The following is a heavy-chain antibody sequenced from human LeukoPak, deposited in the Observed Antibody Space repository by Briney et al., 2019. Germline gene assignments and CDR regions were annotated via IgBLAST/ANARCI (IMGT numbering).Heavy chain of an antibody. CDR1: GFTFSSYA. J-gene: IGHJ3*02. CDR3: AKEGARGVVLDAFDI. D-gene: IGHD3-10*01. CDR2: ISGSGGST. Sequence: GGSLRLSCAASGFTFSSYAMSWVRQAPGKGLEWVSAISGSGGSTYYADSVKGRFTISRDNSKNTLYLQMNSLRAEDTAVYYCAKEGARGVVLDAFDIWDQGTMVTVFS. V-gene: IGHV3-23*01.